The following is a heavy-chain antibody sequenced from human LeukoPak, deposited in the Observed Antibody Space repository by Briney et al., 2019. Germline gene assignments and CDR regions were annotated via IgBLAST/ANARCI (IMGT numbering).Heavy chain of an antibody. D-gene: IGHD2-21*02. CDR1: GFTFSSYS. V-gene: IGHV3-21*01. J-gene: IGHJ6*03. CDR2: ISSTSNYR. Sequence: PGGSLRLSCAASGFTFSSYSLNWVRQAPGKGLEWVSSISSTSNYRYYADSVKGRFTISRDNSKNTLYLQMNSLRAEDTAVYYCAKDSLVVTAIVSCMDVWGKGTTVTISS. CDR3: AKDSLVVTAIVSCMDV.